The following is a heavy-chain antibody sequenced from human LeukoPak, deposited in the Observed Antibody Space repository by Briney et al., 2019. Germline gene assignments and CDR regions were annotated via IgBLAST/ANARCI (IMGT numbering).Heavy chain of an antibody. CDR2: IYSGGST. J-gene: IGHJ4*02. Sequence: PGGSLRLSCAASGFSFSTYGMSWVRQAPGKGLEWVSVIYSGGSTYYADSVKGRFTTSRDNSKNTLYLQMNSLRAEDTAVYYCAATYGSGSYASLVYFDYWGQGTLVTVSS. D-gene: IGHD3-10*01. V-gene: IGHV3-53*01. CDR3: AATYGSGSYASLVYFDY. CDR1: GFSFSTYG.